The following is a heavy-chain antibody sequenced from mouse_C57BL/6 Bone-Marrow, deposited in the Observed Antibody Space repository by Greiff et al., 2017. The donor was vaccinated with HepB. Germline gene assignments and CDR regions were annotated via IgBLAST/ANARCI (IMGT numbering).Heavy chain of an antibody. CDR3: ARYGY. J-gene: IGHJ2*01. D-gene: IGHD1-1*02. CDR1: GYTFTSYW. V-gene: IGHV1-7*01. Sequence: QVHVKQSGAELAKPGASVKLSCKASGYTFTSYWMHWVKQRPGQGLEWIGYINPSSGYTKYNQKFKDKATLTADKSSGTAYMQLSSLTYEDSAVYYCARYGYWGQGTTLTVSS. CDR2: INPSSGYT.